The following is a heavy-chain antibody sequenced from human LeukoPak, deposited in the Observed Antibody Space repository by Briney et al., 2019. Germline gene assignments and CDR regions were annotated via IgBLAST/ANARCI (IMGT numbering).Heavy chain of an antibody. CDR2: INPNGDRT. Sequence: ASVKVSCKASEDTFTNYYMHWVRRAPGQGLEWLGIINPNGDRTAYAQNFQGRVTMTRDASTTTFYLELSSLRSEDTAVYFCARDMSTRVTPISYAFDVWGQGTMVIVSS. J-gene: IGHJ3*01. D-gene: IGHD4-23*01. CDR3: ARDMSTRVTPISYAFDV. V-gene: IGHV1-46*01. CDR1: EDTFTNYY.